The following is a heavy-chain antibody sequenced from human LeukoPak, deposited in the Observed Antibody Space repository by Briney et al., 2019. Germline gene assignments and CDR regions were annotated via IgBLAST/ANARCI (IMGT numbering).Heavy chain of an antibody. Sequence: GASVKVSCKASGGTFSSYAISWVRQAPGQGLEWMGRIIPIFGIANYAQKFQGRVTITADKTTTTDQMELSSLRSEDAAVYCCASGKGGVHHWGQGTLVTVSS. CDR3: ASGKGGVHH. J-gene: IGHJ5*02. V-gene: IGHV1-69*04. CDR1: GGTFSSYA. D-gene: IGHD3-16*01. CDR2: IIPIFGIA.